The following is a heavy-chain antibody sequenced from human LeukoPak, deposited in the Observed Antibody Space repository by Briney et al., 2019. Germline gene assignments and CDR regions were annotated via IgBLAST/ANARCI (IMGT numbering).Heavy chain of an antibody. Sequence: TASETLSLTCTVSGGSISSYSWSWIRQPPGKGLEWIGYIYHSGSTYYNPSLKSRVTISVDRSKNQFSLKLSSVTAADTAVYYCAREDSSSWSFDYWGQGTLVTVSS. CDR1: GGSISSYS. CDR2: IYHSGST. CDR3: AREDSSSWSFDY. D-gene: IGHD6-13*01. J-gene: IGHJ4*02. V-gene: IGHV4-30-2*01.